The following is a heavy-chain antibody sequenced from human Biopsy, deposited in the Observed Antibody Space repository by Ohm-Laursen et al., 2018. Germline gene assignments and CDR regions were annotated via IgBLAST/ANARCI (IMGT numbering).Heavy chain of an antibody. J-gene: IGHJ6*02. CDR3: VRESALKWYQSLSYFNGMDV. CDR2: IKKDGSEK. D-gene: IGHD2-2*01. CDR1: GFTFSTHW. Sequence: SLRLSCTASGFTFSTHWMSWVRQAPGKGLEWVATIKKDGSEKYYVDSVKGRFTISRDNSKSSLSLQMNSLRGEDTAVYYCVRESALKWYQSLSYFNGMDVWGQGTTVTVSS. V-gene: IGHV3-7*01.